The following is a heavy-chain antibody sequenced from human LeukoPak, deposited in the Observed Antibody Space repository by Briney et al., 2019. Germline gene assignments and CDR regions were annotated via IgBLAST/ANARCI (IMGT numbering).Heavy chain of an antibody. Sequence: SQTLSLTCTVSGGSISSGSYYWSWIRQPAGKGLEWIGRIYTSGSTNYNPSLKSRVTISVDTSKNQFSLKLSPVTAADTAVYYCAREYCSSTSCYKNYYYMDVWGKGTTVTVSS. J-gene: IGHJ6*03. CDR2: IYTSGST. CDR1: GGSISSGSYY. V-gene: IGHV4-61*02. D-gene: IGHD2-2*02. CDR3: AREYCSSTSCYKNYYYMDV.